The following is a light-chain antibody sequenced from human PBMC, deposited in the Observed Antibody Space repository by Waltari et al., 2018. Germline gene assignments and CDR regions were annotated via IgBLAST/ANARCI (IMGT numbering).Light chain of an antibody. CDR1: HSLVYSDGNTY. Sequence: DVVLTQSPLFLPVTLGQPASISCRSSHSLVYSDGNTYLNWFHQRPGQSPRRLFYKISNRDSGVPDRFSATVSGTDFTLKISRVEAEDVGVYYCMQGTHWPYTFGQGTRLEIK. J-gene: IGKJ2*01. V-gene: IGKV2-30*01. CDR2: KIS. CDR3: MQGTHWPYT.